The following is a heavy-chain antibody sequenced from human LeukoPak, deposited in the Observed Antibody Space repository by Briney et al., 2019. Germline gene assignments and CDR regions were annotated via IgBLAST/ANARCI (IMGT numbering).Heavy chain of an antibody. D-gene: IGHD3-16*01. V-gene: IGHV4-30-4*01. CDR3: ARGLGFWGAFDI. CDR2: IYYSGST. CDR1: GGSISSGDYY. Sequence: SETPSLTCTVSGGSISSGDYYWSWIRQPPGKGLEWIGYIYYSGSTYYNPSLKSRVTISVDTSKNQFSLKLSSVTAADTAVYYCARGLGFWGAFDIWGQGTMVTVSS. J-gene: IGHJ3*02.